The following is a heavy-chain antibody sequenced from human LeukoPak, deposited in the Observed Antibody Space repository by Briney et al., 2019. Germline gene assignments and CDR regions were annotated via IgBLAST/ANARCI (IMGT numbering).Heavy chain of an antibody. J-gene: IGHJ6*03. Sequence: PGGSLRLSCAASGFTFSSYAMSWVRQAPGKGLEWVSTISGSGGSTSYSDSVKGRFTISRDNSKDTLYLQMNSLRAEDTAIYYCAKDRCSNGIGCYYYYMDVWGKGTTVTISS. V-gene: IGHV3-23*01. D-gene: IGHD2-8*01. CDR1: GFTFSSYA. CDR3: AKDRCSNGIGCYYYYMDV. CDR2: ISGSGGST.